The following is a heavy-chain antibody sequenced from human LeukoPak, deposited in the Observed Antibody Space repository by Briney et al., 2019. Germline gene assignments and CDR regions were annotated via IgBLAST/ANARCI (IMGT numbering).Heavy chain of an antibody. CDR1: GFAFSSYA. Sequence: GGSLRLSCAASGFAFSSYAMSWVRQAPGKGLEWVSTISNSDDSTYYADSVKGRFTISRDNSENTLYLQMNSLRAEDTAVYYCAKAPVTTCRGAYCYPFDYWGQGTLVTVSS. D-gene: IGHD2-21*01. CDR3: AKAPVTTCRGAYCYPFDY. V-gene: IGHV3-23*01. J-gene: IGHJ4*02. CDR2: ISNSDDST.